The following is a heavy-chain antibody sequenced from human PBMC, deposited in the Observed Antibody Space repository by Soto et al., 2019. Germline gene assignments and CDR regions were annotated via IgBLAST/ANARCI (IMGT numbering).Heavy chain of an antibody. V-gene: IGHV3-23*01. CDR2: ISGSGSST. J-gene: IGHJ4*02. CDR1: GFTFSSYT. CDR3: AKAWGIDY. Sequence: EVQLLESGGGLVEPGGSRRLSCAASGFTFSSYTMSWVRQAPGKGLEWVSTISGSGSSTYSADSGKGPFTISRDNSKNTLYLKMNSLRVEDTAIYYCAKAWGIDYWGQGTLVTVSS. D-gene: IGHD7-27*01.